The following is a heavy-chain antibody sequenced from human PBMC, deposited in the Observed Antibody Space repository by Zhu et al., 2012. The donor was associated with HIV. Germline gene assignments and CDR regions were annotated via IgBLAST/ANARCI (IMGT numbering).Heavy chain of an antibody. CDR3: ARQAPSSGWPENY. J-gene: IGHJ4*02. D-gene: IGHD6-19*01. V-gene: IGHV4-38-2*01. CDR1: GYSISSGYY. CDR2: IYHSGST. Sequence: QVQLQESGPGLVKPSETLSLTCAVSGYSISSGYYWGWIRQPPGKGLEWIGSIYHSGSTYYNPSLKSRVTISVDTSKNQFSLKVSSVTAADTAVYYCARQAPSSGWPENYWGQGTLVTVSS.